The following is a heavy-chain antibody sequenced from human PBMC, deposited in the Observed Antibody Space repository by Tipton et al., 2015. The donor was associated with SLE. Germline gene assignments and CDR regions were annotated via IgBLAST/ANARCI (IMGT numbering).Heavy chain of an antibody. D-gene: IGHD4-17*01. J-gene: IGHJ2*01. CDR1: GFSFSDYY. V-gene: IGHV3-11*01. CDR2: ISTTNTR. Sequence: SLRLSCAASGFSFSDYYMTWIRQAPGKGLEWISYISTTNTRYYADSVKGRLTVSRDNAKNSLYLQMNSLTVEDTAVYYCARDRGQPYGDWIFDLWGRGTLVTVSS. CDR3: ARDRGQPYGDWIFDL.